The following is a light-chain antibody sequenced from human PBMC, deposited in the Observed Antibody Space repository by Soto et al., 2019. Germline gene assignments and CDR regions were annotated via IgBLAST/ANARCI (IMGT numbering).Light chain of an antibody. CDR2: EVS. Sequence: QSVLTQPASVSGSPGQSITISCTGTSSDVGGYNYVSWYQQHPGKAPKLMIYEVSNRPSGVSNRFSGSKSGNTASLTISGLQAEDEADYYCSSYTISTPYVVFGGGTQLTDL. J-gene: IGLJ2*01. CDR3: SSYTISTPYVV. V-gene: IGLV2-14*01. CDR1: SSDVGGYNY.